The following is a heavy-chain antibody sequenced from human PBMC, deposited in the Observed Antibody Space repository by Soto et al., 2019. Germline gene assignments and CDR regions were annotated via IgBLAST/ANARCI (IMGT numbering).Heavy chain of an antibody. CDR3: ARAGYCYGPPIAFDI. D-gene: IGHD5-18*01. Sequence: SETLSLTCTVSGGSISSYYWSWIRQPPGKGLEWIGYIYYSGSTNYNPSLKSRVTISVDTSKNQFSLKLSSVTAADTAVYYCARAGYCYGPPIAFDIWGQGTMVTVSS. J-gene: IGHJ3*02. CDR2: IYYSGST. V-gene: IGHV4-59*01. CDR1: GGSISSYY.